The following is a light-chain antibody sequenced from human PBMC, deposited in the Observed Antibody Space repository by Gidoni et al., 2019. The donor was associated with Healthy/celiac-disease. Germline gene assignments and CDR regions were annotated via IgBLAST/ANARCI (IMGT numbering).Light chain of an antibody. V-gene: IGKV1-12*01. CDR3: QQANSFPTWT. CDR1: QGIRSW. Sequence: DIQMTPSPSSVSAAVGDRVTITCRASQGIRSWLAWYQQKPGQAPKLLIYAASSLQSGVPSRFRGSGSGTDFTLTISSLQPEDFATYYCQQANSFPTWTFGQGTKVEIK. J-gene: IGKJ1*01. CDR2: AAS.